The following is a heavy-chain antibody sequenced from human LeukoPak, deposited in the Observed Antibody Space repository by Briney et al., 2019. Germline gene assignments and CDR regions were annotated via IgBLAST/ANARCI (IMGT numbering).Heavy chain of an antibody. CDR3: ARTYCGGDCYFDC. CDR1: GGSINNYY. J-gene: IGHJ4*02. V-gene: IGHV4-59*01. CDR2: ITYSGST. Sequence: SETLSLTCTVSGGSINNYYWSWVRQPPGKGLEWIGYITYSGSTNYNPSLKSRVTISVDTSKNQFSLKLSSVTAADAAVYYCARTYCGGDCYFDCWGQGTLVTVSS. D-gene: IGHD2-21*02.